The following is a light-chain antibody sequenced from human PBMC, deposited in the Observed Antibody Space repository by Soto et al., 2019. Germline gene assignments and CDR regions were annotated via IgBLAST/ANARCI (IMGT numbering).Light chain of an antibody. Sequence: DIQMTQSPSSLSASVGDRVTITCQASQDISNYLNWYQQKPGKAPKLLIYDASNLETGVPSRFSGSGAGTDFTFPISSLQPEDIATYYFQQYDNCLTFGGGTKVDIK. J-gene: IGKJ4*01. CDR1: QDISNY. V-gene: IGKV1-33*01. CDR2: DAS. CDR3: QQYDNCLT.